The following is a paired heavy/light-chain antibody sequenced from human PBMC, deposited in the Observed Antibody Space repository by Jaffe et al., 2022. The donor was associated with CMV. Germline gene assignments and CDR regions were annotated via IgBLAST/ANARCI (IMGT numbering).Heavy chain of an antibody. V-gene: IGHV3-7*03. CDR2: INQDGSEK. CDR1: GFTFHIYW. Sequence: EVQLVESGGGLVQSGGSLRLSCAASGFTFHIYWMTWVRQAPGKGLEWVANINQDGSEKFYMDSVKGRFTISRDNAKRSVFLQMNSLRDEDTAVYYCARDQAGYGDYWGQGTLVTVSS. CDR3: ARDQAGYGDY. D-gene: IGHD5-18*01. J-gene: IGHJ4*02.
Light chain of an antibody. J-gene: IGLJ2*01. CDR3: QVWDSSPV. Sequence: SYELTQTFSVSVALGQTARITCGGNNIGSRNVHWYQQRPGQAPVLVMYSDDNRPSGIPERFSGSNSGNTATLTISRAQAGDEADYYCQVWDSSPVFGGGTKLTVL. V-gene: IGLV3-9*01. CDR2: SDD. CDR1: NIGSRN.